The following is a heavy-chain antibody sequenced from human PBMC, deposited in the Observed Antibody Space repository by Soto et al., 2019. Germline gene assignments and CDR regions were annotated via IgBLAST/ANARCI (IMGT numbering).Heavy chain of an antibody. Sequence: QITLNESGPPVVRPTEPLTLTCRFSGFSLTTSGVGVGWIRQSPGKAPEWLALIFWDDDKRYSASLKSSLPIPQDTSKNQVVLTVSDLDPTDTATYYCAHRVLRTVFGLVTTTAIYFDFWGQGTPVAVSS. CDR1: GFSLTTSGVG. CDR2: IFWDDDK. V-gene: IGHV2-5*02. D-gene: IGHD3-3*01. CDR3: AHRVLRTVFGLVTTTAIYFDF. J-gene: IGHJ4*02.